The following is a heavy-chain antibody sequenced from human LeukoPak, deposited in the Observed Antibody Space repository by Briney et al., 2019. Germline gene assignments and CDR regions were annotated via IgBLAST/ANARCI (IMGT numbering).Heavy chain of an antibody. CDR3: ARGHVGATDFDY. CDR2: TNPDSGGT. J-gene: IGHJ4*02. V-gene: IGHV1-2*02. CDR1: GYTFTGYY. D-gene: IGHD1-26*01. Sequence: ASVKVSCKASGYTFTGYYIHWVRQAPGQGLEWMGWTNPDSGGTNYAQKFQGRVTMTRDTSISTAYMELSRLRSDDTAVYYCARGHVGATDFDYWGQGTLVTVSS.